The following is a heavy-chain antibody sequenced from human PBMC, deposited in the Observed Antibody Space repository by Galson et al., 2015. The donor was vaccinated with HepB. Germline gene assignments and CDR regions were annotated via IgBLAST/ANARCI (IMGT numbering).Heavy chain of an antibody. CDR2: IRYDGSNK. Sequence: SLRLSCAASGFTFSSYGMHWVRQAPGKGLEWVAFIRYDGSNKYYADSVKGRFTISRDNSKNTLYLQMNSLRAEDTAVYYCAKIIVWYQVEDAFDIWGQGTMVTVSS. J-gene: IGHJ3*02. V-gene: IGHV3-30*02. CDR3: AKIIVWYQVEDAFDI. D-gene: IGHD2-2*01. CDR1: GFTFSSYG.